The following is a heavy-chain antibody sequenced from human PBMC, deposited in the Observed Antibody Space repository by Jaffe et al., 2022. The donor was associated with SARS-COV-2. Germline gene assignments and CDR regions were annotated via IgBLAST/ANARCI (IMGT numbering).Heavy chain of an antibody. CDR2: INPSGGST. V-gene: IGHV1-46*04. CDR1: GYSFTTHH. J-gene: IGHJ4*02. D-gene: IGHD3-22*01. Sequence: QVHLVQSGAEVRKPGDSVKISCKASGYSFTTHHVNWVRQAPGRGLEWMGIINPSGGSTTYIEQLQDRVTMTSDTSTSTVFMELFSLRSEDTAVYYCARDAYYYDGSGQPSYYFDYWGQGTLVTVSS. CDR3: ARDAYYYDGSGQPSYYFDY.